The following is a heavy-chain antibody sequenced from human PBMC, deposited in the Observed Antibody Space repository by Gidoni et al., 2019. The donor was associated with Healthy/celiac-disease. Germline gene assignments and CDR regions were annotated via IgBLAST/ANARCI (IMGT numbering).Heavy chain of an antibody. V-gene: IGHV3-7*01. J-gene: IGHJ6*02. CDR2: IKQDGSEK. CDR1: GFTFSSYW. Sequence: EVQLVESGGGLVQPGGSLRLSCAASGFTFSSYWMSWVRQAPGKGLEWVANIKQDGSEKYYVDSVKGRFTISRDNAKNSLYLQMNSLRAEDTAVYYCARDQLATGIAAGSYYYGMDVWGQGTTVTVSS. D-gene: IGHD6-13*01. CDR3: ARDQLATGIAAGSYYYGMDV.